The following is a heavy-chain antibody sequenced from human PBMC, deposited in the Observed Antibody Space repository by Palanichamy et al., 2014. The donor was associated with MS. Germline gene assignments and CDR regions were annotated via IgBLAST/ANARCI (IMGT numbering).Heavy chain of an antibody. Sequence: EVQLVQSGAEGGKRPGESLKISCKGSGYSFTSYWIGWVRQMPGKGLEWMGIIYPGDSDTRYSPSFQGQVTISADKSIGTAYLQWSSLKASDTAMYYCARHRGSSWSTYYYYGMDVWGQGTTVTVSS. CDR1: GYSFTSYW. CDR2: IYPGDSDT. CDR3: ARHRGSSWSTYYYYGMDV. V-gene: IGHV5-51*01. J-gene: IGHJ6*02. D-gene: IGHD6-13*01.